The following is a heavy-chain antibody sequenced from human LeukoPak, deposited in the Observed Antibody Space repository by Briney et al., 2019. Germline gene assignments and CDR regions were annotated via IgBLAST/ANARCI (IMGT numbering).Heavy chain of an antibody. CDR2: ISSSSGNI. Sequence: GGSLRLSCAASGFTFSSYEMNWVRQAPGKGLEWVSYISSSSGNIYYADSVKGRFTISRDNAKTSLYLQMNSLRAEDTALYYCARGPKTRYSSSSISYCYMDVWGKGTTVTVSS. V-gene: IGHV3-48*01. CDR3: ARGPKTRYSSSSISYCYMDV. CDR1: GFTFSSYE. D-gene: IGHD6-6*01. J-gene: IGHJ6*03.